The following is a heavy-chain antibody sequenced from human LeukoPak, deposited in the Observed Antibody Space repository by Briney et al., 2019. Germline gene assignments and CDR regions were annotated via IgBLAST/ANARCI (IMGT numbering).Heavy chain of an antibody. CDR2: IDPSGGST. CDR1: GYTFTSYY. V-gene: IGHV1-46*01. Sequence: ASVKVSCKASGYTFTSYYMHWVRQAPGQGLEWMGIIDPSGGSTSYAQKFQGRVTMTRDMSTSTVYMELSSLRSEDTAVYYCARDAEGGDFDYWGQGTLVTVSS. D-gene: IGHD1-26*01. J-gene: IGHJ4*02. CDR3: ARDAEGGDFDY.